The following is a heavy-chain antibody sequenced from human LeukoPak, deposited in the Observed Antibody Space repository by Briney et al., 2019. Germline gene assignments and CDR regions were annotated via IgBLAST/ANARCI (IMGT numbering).Heavy chain of an antibody. D-gene: IGHD3-9*01. CDR2: IYSGGST. V-gene: IGHV3-53*01. Sequence: GGSLRLSCAASGLTVSSNYMSWVRQAPGKGLEWGSGIYSGGSTYYADSVKGRFTISRDNSKNTLYLQMNSLRAEDTAVYYCAKVLSLRHFDWVLYIDHWGQGTLVTVSS. CDR3: AKVLSLRHFDWVLYIDH. CDR1: GLTVSSNY. J-gene: IGHJ4*02.